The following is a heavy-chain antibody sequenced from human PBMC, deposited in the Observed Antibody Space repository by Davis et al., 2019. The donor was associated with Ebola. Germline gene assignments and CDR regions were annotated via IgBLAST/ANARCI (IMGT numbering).Heavy chain of an antibody. CDR3: AREVPGAGHLDY. CDR2: IHYSGST. J-gene: IGHJ4*02. CDR1: GGSIRGIF. Sequence: SETLSFTCTVLGGSIRGIFCMWLRQTPGKGLEWIGYIHYSGSTNYNPSLKSRVTMSVDTSRNQFSLKLNSVTAADTAVYFCAREVPGAGHLDYWGQGILVTVSS. V-gene: IGHV4-59*01. D-gene: IGHD6-13*01.